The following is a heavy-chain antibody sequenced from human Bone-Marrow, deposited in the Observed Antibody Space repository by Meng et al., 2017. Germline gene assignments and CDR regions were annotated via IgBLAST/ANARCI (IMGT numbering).Heavy chain of an antibody. Sequence: QGQLVQSGAEVKKPWSSVKVSCKASGGTFSSYAISWVRQAPGQGLEWMGGIIPIFGTANYAQKFQGRVTITADKSTSTAYMELSSLRSEDTAVYYCARETHYYDSRYFDYWGQGTLVTVSS. J-gene: IGHJ4*02. D-gene: IGHD3-22*01. CDR1: GGTFSSYA. CDR2: IIPIFGTA. CDR3: ARETHYYDSRYFDY. V-gene: IGHV1-69*06.